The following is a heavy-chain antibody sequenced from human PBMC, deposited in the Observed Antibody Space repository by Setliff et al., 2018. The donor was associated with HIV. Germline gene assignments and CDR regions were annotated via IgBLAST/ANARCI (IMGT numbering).Heavy chain of an antibody. J-gene: IGHJ5*02. V-gene: IGHV4-59*01. D-gene: IGHD3-10*01. CDR1: GVSISNYY. Sequence: SETLSLTCTVSGVSISNYYWSWIRQTPEMGLEWIGYMYYGGATNYNPSLKSRVTISQDMSHNQFSLKLTSVTVTDTAVYYCVRALPKPRGLTWFDPWGQGTLVTVSS. CDR2: MYYGGAT. CDR3: VRALPKPRGLTWFDP.